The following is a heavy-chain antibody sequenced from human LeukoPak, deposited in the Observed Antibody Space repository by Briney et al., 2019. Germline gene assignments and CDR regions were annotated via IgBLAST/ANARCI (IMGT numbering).Heavy chain of an antibody. CDR1: GGSISSSSYY. V-gene: IGHV4-39*01. CDR3: AVDYYDSSGYYDNFDY. D-gene: IGHD3-22*01. CDR2: IYYSGST. Sequence: PSETLSLTCTVSGGSISSSSYYWGWIRQPPGKGVEWIGSIYYSGSTYYNPALKSRVTISVDPSKNPFSLKLSSVTAADPAVYYCAVDYYDSSGYYDNFDYWGQGTLVTVSS. J-gene: IGHJ4*02.